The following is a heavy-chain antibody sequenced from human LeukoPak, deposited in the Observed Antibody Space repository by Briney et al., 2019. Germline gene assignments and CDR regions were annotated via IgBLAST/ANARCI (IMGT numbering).Heavy chain of an antibody. J-gene: IGHJ4*02. CDR2: INPNSGGT. CDR1: GYTFTGYY. CDR3: ARSWGSYYYDSSGYYYPY. V-gene: IGHV1-2*02. Sequence: GASVKVSCKASGYTFTGYYMHWVRQAPGQGLGWMGWINPNSGGTNYAQKFQGRVTMTRDTSISTAYMELSRLRSDDTAVYYCARSWGSYYYDSSGYYYPYWGQGTLVTVSS. D-gene: IGHD3-22*01.